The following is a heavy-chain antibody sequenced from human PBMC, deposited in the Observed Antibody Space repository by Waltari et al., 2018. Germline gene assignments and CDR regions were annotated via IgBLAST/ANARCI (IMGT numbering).Heavy chain of an antibody. CDR3: ARGGDYYGSGSVFDP. V-gene: IGHV4-59*01. J-gene: IGHJ5*02. CDR2: IYYRGST. D-gene: IGHD3-10*01. CDR1: GGSIGSYY. Sequence: QVQLQESGPGLVKPSETLSLTCTVSGGSIGSYYWSWVRQPPGKGLEWIGYIYYRGSTNYNPALKSRVTISVDTSKNQFSLKLSSVTAADTAVYYCARGGDYYGSGSVFDPWGQGTLVTVSS.